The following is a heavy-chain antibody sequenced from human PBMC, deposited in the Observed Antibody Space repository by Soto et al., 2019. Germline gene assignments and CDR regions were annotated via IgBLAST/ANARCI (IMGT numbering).Heavy chain of an antibody. CDR2: VSSRSITT. Sequence: QVQLVESGGGSVKPGGSLRLSCAASGFTFSDYYMAWIRQAPGKGLEWVSYVSSRSITTNYADSVKGRFTISRDDARNSLDLQMNSLAAEDTAVYYCVRDNGGNFDFWGQGTLVNVSS. J-gene: IGHJ4*02. D-gene: IGHD2-8*01. CDR3: VRDNGGNFDF. V-gene: IGHV3-11*05. CDR1: GFTFSDYY.